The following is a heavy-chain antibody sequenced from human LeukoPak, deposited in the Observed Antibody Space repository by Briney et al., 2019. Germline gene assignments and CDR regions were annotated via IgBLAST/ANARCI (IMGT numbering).Heavy chain of an antibody. CDR3: ASSRISASYYYYYYMDV. CDR2: IYTSGST. CDR1: GGSISSYY. D-gene: IGHD2-2*01. Sequence: SETLSLTCTVSGGSISSYYWSWIRQPPGKGLEWIGYIYTSGSTNYNPSLKSRVTISVDTSKNQFSLKLSSVTAADTAVYYCASSRISASYYYYYYMDVWGKGTTVTVSS. J-gene: IGHJ6*03. V-gene: IGHV4-4*09.